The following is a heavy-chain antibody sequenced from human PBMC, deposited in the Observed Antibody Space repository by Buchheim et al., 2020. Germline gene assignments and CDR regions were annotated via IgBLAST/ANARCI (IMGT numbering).Heavy chain of an antibody. J-gene: IGHJ6*02. CDR2: IWYDGSNK. CDR1: GFTFSSYG. D-gene: IGHD3-10*01. V-gene: IGHV3-33*01. CDR3: ARVLGTGSGSYYYYYGMDV. Sequence: QVQLVESGGGVVQPGRSLRLSCAASGFTFSSYGMHWVRQAPGKGLEWVAVIWYDGSNKYYADSVKGRFTISRDNSKNTLYLQMNSLRAEDTAVYYCARVLGTGSGSYYYYYGMDVWGQGTT.